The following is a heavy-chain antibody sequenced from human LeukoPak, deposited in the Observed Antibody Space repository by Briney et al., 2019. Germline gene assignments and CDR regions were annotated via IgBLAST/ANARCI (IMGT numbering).Heavy chain of an antibody. CDR3: ARASWNFANENYGMDV. CDR2: IYYSGST. Sequence: SETLSLTCTVSGGSISSGGYYWSWIRQHPGKGLEWIGYIYYSGSTYYNPSLKSRVTISVDTSKNQFSLKLSSVTAADTAVYYCARASWNFANENYGMDVWGQGTTVTVSS. J-gene: IGHJ6*02. CDR1: GGSISSGGYY. V-gene: IGHV4-31*03. D-gene: IGHD1-7*01.